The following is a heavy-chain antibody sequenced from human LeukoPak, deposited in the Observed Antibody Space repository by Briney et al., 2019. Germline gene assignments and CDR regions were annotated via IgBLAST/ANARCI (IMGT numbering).Heavy chain of an antibody. CDR1: GFSFSSYS. CDR2: ISGSSDNP. D-gene: IGHD3-10*01. V-gene: IGHV3-23*01. CDR3: TKDIPYDSRGYQFHGY. J-gene: IGHJ4*02. Sequence: GGSLRLSCAASGFSFSSYSMSWVRQAPGKGLEWVSAISGSSDNPDHADSVKGRFTVSRDNSKNTLYLQMNSLRAEDTAIYYCTKDIPYDSRGYQFHGYWGQGTLVTVSS.